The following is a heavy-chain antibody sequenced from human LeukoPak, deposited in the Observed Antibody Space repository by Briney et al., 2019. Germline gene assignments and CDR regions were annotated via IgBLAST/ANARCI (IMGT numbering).Heavy chain of an antibody. CDR3: ARERVGYCSGGSCYNYFDY. CDR1: GFTFSSYW. J-gene: IGHJ4*02. CDR2: IKQDGSEK. V-gene: IGHV3-7*01. D-gene: IGHD2-15*01. Sequence: GGSLRLSCAASGFTFSSYWMSWVRQAPGKGLEWVANIKQDGSEKYYVDSVKGRFTISRDNAKNSLYLQMNSLRAEDTAVYYCARERVGYCSGGSCYNYFDYWGQGTLVTVSS.